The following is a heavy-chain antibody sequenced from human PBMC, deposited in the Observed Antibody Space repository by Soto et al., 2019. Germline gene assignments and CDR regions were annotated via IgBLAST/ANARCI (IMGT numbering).Heavy chain of an antibody. V-gene: IGHV1-69*01. D-gene: IGHD2-2*01. CDR1: GGTFSSYA. J-gene: IGHJ4*02. CDR3: ARGGPPYCSSTSCYYRYFDY. Sequence: QVQLVQSGAEVKKPGSSVKVSCKASGGTFSSYAISWVRQAPGQGLEWMGGIIPIFGTANYAQKFQGRVTITADESPSTAYMELSSLRSEDTAVYYCARGGPPYCSSTSCYYRYFDYWGQGTLVTVSS. CDR2: IIPIFGTA.